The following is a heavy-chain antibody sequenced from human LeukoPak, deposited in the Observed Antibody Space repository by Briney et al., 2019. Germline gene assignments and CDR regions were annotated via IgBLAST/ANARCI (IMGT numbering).Heavy chain of an antibody. Sequence: GGSLRLSCAASGFTFSSYWMSWVRQAPGKGLEWVANIKEDGNEKDYLDSVKGRFTISRDNAKNSVYLQMNSLRAEDTAVYYCAKAGRLPHYGGNSYWGQGTLVTVSS. V-gene: IGHV3-7*01. D-gene: IGHD4-23*01. J-gene: IGHJ4*02. CDR3: AKAGRLPHYGGNSY. CDR2: IKEDGNEK. CDR1: GFTFSSYW.